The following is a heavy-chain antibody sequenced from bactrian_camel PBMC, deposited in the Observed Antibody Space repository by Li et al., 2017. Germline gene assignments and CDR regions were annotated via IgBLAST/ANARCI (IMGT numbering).Heavy chain of an antibody. Sequence: HVQLVESGGGSVQAGGSLRLTCAASGFTYSQYCMGWFRQAPGQGREGVAALDPDGSTSYADSVKGRFTISKDNVKNTLYLQMSSLKPEDTAMYYCASTLRYSPLTWRSEARYNDWGQGTQVTVS. CDR2: LDPDGST. CDR3: ASTLRYSPLTWRSEARYND. V-gene: IGHV3S26*01. CDR1: GFTYSQYC. D-gene: IGHD1*01. J-gene: IGHJ4*01.